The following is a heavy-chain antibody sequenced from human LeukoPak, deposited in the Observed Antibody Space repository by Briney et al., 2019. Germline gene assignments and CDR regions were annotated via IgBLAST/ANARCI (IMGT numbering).Heavy chain of an antibody. J-gene: IGHJ6*02. CDR2: LNSDGSST. Sequence: GSLRLSCAASGFTFSTYWMHWVRRVPGKGLVWVSRLNSDGSSTSYADSVKGRFTISRDNAKNTLYLQMNSLRAEDTAVYYCARYHLGRRDILTGYYPSGMDVWGQGTTVTVSS. CDR1: GFTFSTYW. CDR3: ARYHLGRRDILTGYYPSGMDV. V-gene: IGHV3-74*01. D-gene: IGHD3-9*01.